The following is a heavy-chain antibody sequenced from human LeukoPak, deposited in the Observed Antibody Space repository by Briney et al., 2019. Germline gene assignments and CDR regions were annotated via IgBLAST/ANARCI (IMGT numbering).Heavy chain of an antibody. CDR3: GKTTVGYSSGQKPAWPVDY. CDR2: IFGSGGSP. Sequence: GGSLRLSCEASGFTFGSHAMYWVRQAPGKGLEWVAGIFGSGGSPHYADPVKGRFTISRDNSRNTVYLQINSLRAEDTAIYYCGKTTVGYSSGQKPAWPVDYWGQGTLVTVSS. V-gene: IGHV3-23*01. CDR1: GFTFGSHA. J-gene: IGHJ4*02. D-gene: IGHD5-18*01.